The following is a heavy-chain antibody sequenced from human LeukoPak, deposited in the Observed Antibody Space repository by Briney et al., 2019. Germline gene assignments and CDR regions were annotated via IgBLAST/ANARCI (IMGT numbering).Heavy chain of an antibody. CDR3: AKWKYSSSGLDDY. J-gene: IGHJ4*02. V-gene: IGHV3-64*04. CDR2: ISSNGGST. CDR1: GFTFSSYA. D-gene: IGHD6-6*01. Sequence: GGSLRLSCSASGFTFSSYAMHWVRQAPGKGLEYVSAISSNGGSTYYADSVKGRFTISRDNSKNTLYVQMNSLGAEDTAVYYCAKWKYSSSGLDDYWGRGTLVTVSS.